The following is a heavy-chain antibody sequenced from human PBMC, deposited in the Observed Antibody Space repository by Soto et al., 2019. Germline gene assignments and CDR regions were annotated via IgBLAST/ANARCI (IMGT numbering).Heavy chain of an antibody. J-gene: IGHJ5*02. Sequence: PGESLKISCKGSGYSFTSYWIGWARQMPGKGLEWMGIIYPGDSDTRYSPSFQGQVTISADKSISTAYLQWSSLKASDTAMYYCARRHYYDSSGPIVGWVDPWGQGTLVTVSS. D-gene: IGHD3-22*01. CDR1: GYSFTSYW. CDR2: IYPGDSDT. V-gene: IGHV5-51*01. CDR3: ARRHYYDSSGPIVGWVDP.